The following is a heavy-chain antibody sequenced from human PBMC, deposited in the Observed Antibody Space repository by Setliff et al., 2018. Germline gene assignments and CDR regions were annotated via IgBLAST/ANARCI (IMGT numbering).Heavy chain of an antibody. D-gene: IGHD2-2*01. J-gene: IGHJ5*01. CDR1: GYTFTSYG. CDR2: IGAYNGNI. V-gene: IGHV1-18*01. CDR3: TRSSSYGMRYWFDS. Sequence: ASVKVSCKASGYTFTSYGVSWVRQAPGQGLEWMGWIGAYNGNINYAQKFQGRVTMTRDTSMSTVYMELTRLTSDDTAVYYCTRSSSYGMRYWFDSWGQGPLVTVSS.